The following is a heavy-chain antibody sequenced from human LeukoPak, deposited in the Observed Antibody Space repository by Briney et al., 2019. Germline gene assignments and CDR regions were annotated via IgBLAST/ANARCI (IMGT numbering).Heavy chain of an antibody. D-gene: IGHD4/OR15-4a*01. CDR1: GGSISSYY. V-gene: IGHV4-4*07. CDR2: IYTSGTT. J-gene: IGHJ5*02. Sequence: PSETLSLTCTVSGGSISSYYWSWLRQPAGKGLVWIVPIYTSGTTNSNPSLKRRVTISVDTSNTQFSLKLSPVTAAATAVYYCARVADYGEVPWGQGTLVTVSS. CDR3: ARVADYGEVP.